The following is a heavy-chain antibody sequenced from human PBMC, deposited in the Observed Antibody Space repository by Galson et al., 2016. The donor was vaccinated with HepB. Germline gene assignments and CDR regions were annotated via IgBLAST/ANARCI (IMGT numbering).Heavy chain of an antibody. Sequence: SLRLSCAASGFTFSSYPINWVRQAPGKGLEWISAISSSGDNTYYADSVKGRFTISRDNSKNTLHLHMNSLRAEDTAVYYCASQGALWAGGFDYWGQGALVTVSS. CDR3: ASQGALWAGGFDY. CDR1: GFTFSSYP. CDR2: ISSSGDNT. V-gene: IGHV3-23*01. D-gene: IGHD3-16*01. J-gene: IGHJ4*02.